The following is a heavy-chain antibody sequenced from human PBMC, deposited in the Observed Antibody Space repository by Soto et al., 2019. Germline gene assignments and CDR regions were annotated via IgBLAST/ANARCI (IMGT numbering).Heavy chain of an antibody. CDR2: INSDGSIT. CDR1: GFTFSSYW. Sequence: GGSLRLSCAASGFTFSSYWMYWVRQVPGKGLVWVARINSDGSITNYADSVKGRLTISRDNAKNTLYLQMNSLRAEDTAVYYCARDIGSVGYWGQGTMVTVS. CDR3: ARDIGSVGY. D-gene: IGHD2-15*01. V-gene: IGHV3-74*01. J-gene: IGHJ4*02.